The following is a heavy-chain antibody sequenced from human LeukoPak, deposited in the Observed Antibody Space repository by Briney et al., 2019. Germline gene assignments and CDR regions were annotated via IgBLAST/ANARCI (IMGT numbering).Heavy chain of an antibody. CDR3: ARDRFPVYGSGSYYNRPFDY. CDR2: IKQDGREK. J-gene: IGHJ4*02. CDR1: RFTFSTYW. D-gene: IGHD3-10*01. Sequence: GGSLRLSCAASRFTFSTYWMSWVRQAPGKGLEWVANIKQDGREKYYVDSVKGRFTISRDNAKNSLYLQMNSLRSDDTAVYYCARDRFPVYGSGSYYNRPFDYWGQGTLVTVSS. V-gene: IGHV3-7*03.